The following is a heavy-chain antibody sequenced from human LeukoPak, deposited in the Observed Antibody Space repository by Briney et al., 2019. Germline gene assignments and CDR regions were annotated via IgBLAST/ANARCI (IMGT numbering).Heavy chain of an antibody. CDR2: IIPIFGTA. J-gene: IGHJ4*02. D-gene: IGHD7-27*01. V-gene: IGHV1-69*13. CDR3: ARGLGIPYYFDY. Sequence: ASVKVSCKASGGTFSSYAISWVRQAPGQGLDWMGGIIPIFGTANYAQKFQGRVTITADESTSTAYMELSSLRSEDTAVYYCARGLGIPYYFDYWGQGTLVTVSS. CDR1: GGTFSSYA.